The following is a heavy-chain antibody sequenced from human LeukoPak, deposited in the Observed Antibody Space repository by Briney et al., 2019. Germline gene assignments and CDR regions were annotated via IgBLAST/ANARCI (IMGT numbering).Heavy chain of an antibody. Sequence: ASVNVSCKASGFRFTSFGVSWVRQAPGQGLEWMGWISNYFGVTHYAEKFEDRVTMTIDTSMATAYMELRSLRYDDTAIYYCARDSDYSGNGNGDWFDPWGQGTVVTVSS. CDR2: ISNYFGVT. V-gene: IGHV1-18*04. CDR3: ARDSDYSGNGNGDWFDP. J-gene: IGHJ5*02. CDR1: GFRFTSFG. D-gene: IGHD4-11*01.